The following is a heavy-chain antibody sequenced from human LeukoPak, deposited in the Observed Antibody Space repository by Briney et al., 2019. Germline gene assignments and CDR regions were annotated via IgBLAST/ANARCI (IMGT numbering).Heavy chain of an antibody. CDR3: AKGTDILTAEYYFDY. Sequence: GRSLRLSCAASGFTLDDYAMHWVRQAPGKGLEWVSGISWNSGSIGYADSVKGRFTISRDNAKNSLYLQMNSLRAEDTALYYCAKGTDILTAEYYFDYWGQGTLVTVSS. D-gene: IGHD3-9*01. V-gene: IGHV3-9*01. CDR1: GFTLDDYA. J-gene: IGHJ4*02. CDR2: ISWNSGSI.